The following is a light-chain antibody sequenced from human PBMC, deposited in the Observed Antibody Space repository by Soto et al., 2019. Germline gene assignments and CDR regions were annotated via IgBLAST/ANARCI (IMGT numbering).Light chain of an antibody. J-gene: IGLJ2*01. CDR2: DVS. CDR3: SSYTSSSXVV. Sequence: QSALTQPASVSGSPGQSITISCTGTSSDVGGYNYVSWYQQHPGKAPKLMIYDVSNRPSGVSNRFSGSKSVNTASLTISGLQAEDEADYYCSSYTSSSXVVFGGGTKLTXL. V-gene: IGLV2-14*01. CDR1: SSDVGGYNY.